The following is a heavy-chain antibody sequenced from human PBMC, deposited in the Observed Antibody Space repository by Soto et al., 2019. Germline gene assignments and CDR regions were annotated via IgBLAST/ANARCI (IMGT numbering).Heavy chain of an antibody. CDR3: AGAGYSGSYGAFDI. Sequence: SETLSLTCTVSGGSISSGGYYWSWIRQHPGKGLEWIGYIYYSGSTYYNPSLKSRVTISVDTSKNQFSLKLSSVTAADTAVYYCAGAGYSGSYGAFDIWGQGTMVTVSS. CDR1: GGSISSGGYY. CDR2: IYYSGST. D-gene: IGHD1-26*01. J-gene: IGHJ3*02. V-gene: IGHV4-31*03.